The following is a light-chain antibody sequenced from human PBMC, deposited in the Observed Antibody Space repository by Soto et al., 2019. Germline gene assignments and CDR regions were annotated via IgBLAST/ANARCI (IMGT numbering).Light chain of an antibody. Sequence: EIVLTQSPGTLSLSPGERATLSCRASQSVSSSFLAWYQQKPGQAPRLLIYGASSRATGIPDRFSGSGSGTDFYLTISRLEPEDVAVYYCQQYGSAPLTFGGGTKLKIQ. J-gene: IGKJ4*01. CDR2: GAS. CDR1: QSVSSSF. V-gene: IGKV3-20*01. CDR3: QQYGSAPLT.